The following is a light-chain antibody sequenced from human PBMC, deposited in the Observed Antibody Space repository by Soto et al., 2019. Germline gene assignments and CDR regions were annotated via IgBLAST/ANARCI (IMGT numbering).Light chain of an antibody. CDR2: DVS. CDR1: ESVSTW. Sequence: DIQMTQSPSTLSASVGDRVTITCRASESVSTWLAWYQQKPGKAPKFLIYDVSSLESGVPSRFSGSGSGTEFPLTISNLQPDDFATYYCQQYNTSPWTFGQGTKVEI. J-gene: IGKJ1*01. CDR3: QQYNTSPWT. V-gene: IGKV1-5*01.